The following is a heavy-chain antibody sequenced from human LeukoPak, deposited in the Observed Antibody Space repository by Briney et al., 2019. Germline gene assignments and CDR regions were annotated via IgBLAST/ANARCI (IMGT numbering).Heavy chain of an antibody. CDR3: AKQGFGC. J-gene: IGHJ4*02. Sequence: GGSLRLSCTASGFTLSSYAMSWVRQAPGEGLEWVSTISGSADNTNYAEAVKGRFTISRDNSRNTMYLQMNSLRAEDTAVYYCAKQGFGCWGQGTLVTVSS. V-gene: IGHV3-23*01. CDR1: GFTLSSYA. CDR2: ISGSADNT.